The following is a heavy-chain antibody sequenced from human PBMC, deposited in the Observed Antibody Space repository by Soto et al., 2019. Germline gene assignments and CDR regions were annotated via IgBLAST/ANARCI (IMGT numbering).Heavy chain of an antibody. Sequence: PGGSLRLSCAASRFPFNDAWMSWVRQAPGKGLEWVGRIRSKTDGGTTEYAAPVKGRFTISRDDSRYTLYLQMNSLKTDDTALYYCTTLYSGYDYVGYWGQGTLVTVSS. CDR3: TTLYSGYDYVGY. V-gene: IGHV3-15*01. CDR2: IRSKTDGGTT. J-gene: IGHJ4*02. D-gene: IGHD5-12*01. CDR1: RFPFNDAW.